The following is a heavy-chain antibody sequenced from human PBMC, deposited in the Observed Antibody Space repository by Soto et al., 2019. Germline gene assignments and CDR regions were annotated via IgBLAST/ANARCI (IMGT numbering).Heavy chain of an antibody. V-gene: IGHV3-30*18. CDR1: GFTFSSYG. CDR3: AKDFQGYYDSSGFDY. CDR2: ISYDGSNK. J-gene: IGHJ4*02. D-gene: IGHD3-22*01. Sequence: LGGSLRLSCAASGFTFSSYGMHWVRQAPGKGLEWVAVISYDGSNKYYADSVKGRFTISRDNSKNTLYLQMNSLRAEDTAVYYCAKDFQGYYDSSGFDYWGQGTLVTVSS.